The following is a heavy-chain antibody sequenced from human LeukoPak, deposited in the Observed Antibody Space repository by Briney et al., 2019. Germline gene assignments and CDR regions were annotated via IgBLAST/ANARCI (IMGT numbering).Heavy chain of an antibody. CDR3: VRDRSGSYGVSGLDA. D-gene: IGHD1-26*01. CDR2: ISYSGHT. Sequence: SQTLSLTCTVSGGSISSGDHYWSWIRQPPGRGLEWIGYISYSGHTYYNSSLKSRVTISVDSSKKQFSLNLHSVTAADTAVYYCVRDRSGSYGVSGLDAWGQGTTVTVSS. CDR1: GGSISSGDHY. V-gene: IGHV4-30-4*01. J-gene: IGHJ6*02.